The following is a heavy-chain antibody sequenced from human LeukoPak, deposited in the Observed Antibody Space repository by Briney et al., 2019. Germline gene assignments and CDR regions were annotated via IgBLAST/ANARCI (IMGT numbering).Heavy chain of an antibody. CDR2: IYYSGST. J-gene: IGHJ3*02. CDR3: ARWVGHSSSPTRGDAFDI. CDR1: GGSISSYY. V-gene: IGHV4-59*08. D-gene: IGHD6-13*01. Sequence: SETLSLTCTVSGGSISSYYWSWIRQPPGKGLEWIGYIYYSGSTNYNPSLKSRVTISVDTSKNQFSLKLSSVTAADTAVYYCARWVGHSSSPTRGDAFDIWGQGTMVTVSS.